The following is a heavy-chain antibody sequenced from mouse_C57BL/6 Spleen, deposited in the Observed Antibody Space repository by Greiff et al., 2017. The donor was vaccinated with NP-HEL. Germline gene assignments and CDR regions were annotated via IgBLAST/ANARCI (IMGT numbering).Heavy chain of an antibody. CDR2: ISSGSSTI. CDR3: ARTTVVATSNWYFDV. V-gene: IGHV5-17*01. D-gene: IGHD1-1*01. Sequence: EVMLVESGGGLVKPGGSLKLSCAASGFTFSDYGMHWVRQAPEKGLEWVAYISSGSSTIYYADTVKGRFTISRDNAKNTLFLQMTSLRSEDTAMYDCARTTVVATSNWYFDVWGTGTTVTVSS. CDR1: GFTFSDYG. J-gene: IGHJ1*03.